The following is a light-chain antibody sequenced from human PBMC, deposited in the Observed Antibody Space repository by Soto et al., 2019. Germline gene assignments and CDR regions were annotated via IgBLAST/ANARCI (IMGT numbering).Light chain of an antibody. J-gene: IGKJ4*01. CDR2: LGS. CDR1: RSLLHSNGYNY. CDR3: MQARQTPPT. Sequence: DVVMTQSPLSLPVTPGEPASISCRSSRSLLHSNGYNYLDWYLQKPGQSPQLLIYLGSNRASGVPDRFSGSGSGTDFTLKISRVEAEDVGVYYCMQARQTPPTFGGGTKVEIK. V-gene: IGKV2-28*01.